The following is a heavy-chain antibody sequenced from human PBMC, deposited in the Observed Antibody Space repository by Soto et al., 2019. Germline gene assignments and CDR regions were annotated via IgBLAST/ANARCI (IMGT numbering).Heavy chain of an antibody. V-gene: IGHV4-30-4*01. CDR1: GGSISSGDYY. CDR2: IYYSGST. D-gene: IGHD2-15*01. Sequence: SETLSLTCTVSGGSISSGDYYWSWIRQPPGKGLEWIGYIYYSGSTYYNPSLKSRVTISVDTSKNQFSLKLSSVTAADTAVYYCARDCSGGSCYFSDAFDIWGQGTMVTVSS. CDR3: ARDCSGGSCYFSDAFDI. J-gene: IGHJ3*02.